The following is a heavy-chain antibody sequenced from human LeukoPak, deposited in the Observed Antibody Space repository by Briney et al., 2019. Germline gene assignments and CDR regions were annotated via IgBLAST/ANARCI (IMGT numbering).Heavy chain of an antibody. D-gene: IGHD3-22*01. Sequence: GGSLRLSCAASGFTFSSYWMHWVRQAPGKGLVWVSRINSDGSATSYADSVKGRFTISRDNAKNTVFLQMNSLRAEDTAVFYCAREAEIDFDSGGYPDYGMDVWGQGTTVTVSS. CDR1: GFTFSSYW. CDR3: AREAEIDFDSGGYPDYGMDV. V-gene: IGHV3-74*01. CDR2: INSDGSAT. J-gene: IGHJ6*02.